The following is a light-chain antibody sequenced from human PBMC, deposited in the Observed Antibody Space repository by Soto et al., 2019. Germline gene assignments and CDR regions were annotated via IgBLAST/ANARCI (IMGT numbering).Light chain of an antibody. V-gene: IGKV1-33*01. CDR3: QQYDNLPRT. CDR2: DAS. Sequence: DIQMTQSPSSLSASVGDRVTITCQASQDISNYLNWYQQKPGKAPKLLIYDASNLETGVPSRFSGSGSGTDFTFTISGPQPEDIATYYYQQYDNLPRTFGGGTKVEIK. J-gene: IGKJ4*01. CDR1: QDISNY.